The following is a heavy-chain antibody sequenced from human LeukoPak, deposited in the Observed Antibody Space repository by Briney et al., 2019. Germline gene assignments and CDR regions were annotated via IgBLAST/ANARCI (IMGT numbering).Heavy chain of an antibody. Sequence: SETLSLTCTVSGGSNSSSSYYWGWIRQPPGKGLEWIGSIYYSGSTYYNPSLKSRVTISVDTSKNQFSLKLSSVTAADTAVYYCARGTSYDSSGYYFDYWGQGTLVTVSS. D-gene: IGHD3-22*01. CDR2: IYYSGST. CDR3: ARGTSYDSSGYYFDY. V-gene: IGHV4-39*01. CDR1: GGSNSSSSYY. J-gene: IGHJ4*02.